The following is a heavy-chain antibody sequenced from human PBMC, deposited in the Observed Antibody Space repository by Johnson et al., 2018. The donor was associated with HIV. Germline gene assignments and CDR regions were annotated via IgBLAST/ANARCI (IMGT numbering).Heavy chain of an antibody. CDR3: ANGRARELLSELEREYTEFEE. CDR1: GFTFSTYG. D-gene: IGHD1-7*01. CDR2: ISTDGNNK. J-gene: IGHJ3*01. V-gene: IGHV3-30*18. Sequence: QVQLVESGGGVVQPGRSLRLSCAASGFTFSTYGMHWVRQTPGKGLEWVALISTDGNNKYYADSVKGRFTISRDNSKNTLYLQMNSLSAEDTAVYYCANGRARELLSELEREYTEFEEWGQGTMVSVSS.